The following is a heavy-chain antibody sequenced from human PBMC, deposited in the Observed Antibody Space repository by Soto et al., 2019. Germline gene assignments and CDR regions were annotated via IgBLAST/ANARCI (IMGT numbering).Heavy chain of an antibody. J-gene: IGHJ4*02. Sequence: GESLKISCAASGFTFTNFAMNWVRQAPGKGLEWVSVISGTGDTTYNADSVKGRFTISRDNSMNTAFLQMNSLRAEDTALYYCAKGYCSSTSCSFDYWGQGTLVTVSS. D-gene: IGHD2-2*01. V-gene: IGHV3-23*01. CDR2: ISGTGDTT. CDR3: AKGYCSSTSCSFDY. CDR1: GFTFTNFA.